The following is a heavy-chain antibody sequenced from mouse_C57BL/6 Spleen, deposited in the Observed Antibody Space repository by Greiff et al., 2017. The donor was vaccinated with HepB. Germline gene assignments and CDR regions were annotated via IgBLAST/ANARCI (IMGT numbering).Heavy chain of an antibody. CDR1: GFTFSDYY. J-gene: IGHJ1*03. CDR2: INYDGSST. V-gene: IGHV5-16*01. Sequence: DVKLQESEGGLVQPGSSMKLSCTASGFTFSDYYMAWVRQVPEKGLEWVANINYDGSSTYYLDSLKSRFIISRDNAKNILYLQMSSLKSEDTATYYCARDRDYGSSYVYWYFDVWGTGTTVTVSS. D-gene: IGHD1-1*01. CDR3: ARDRDYGSSYVYWYFDV.